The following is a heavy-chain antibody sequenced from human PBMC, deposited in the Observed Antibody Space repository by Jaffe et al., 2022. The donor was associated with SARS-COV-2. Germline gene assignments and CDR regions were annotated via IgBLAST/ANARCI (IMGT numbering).Heavy chain of an antibody. Sequence: EVQLVESGGGLVKPGGSLRLSCAASGFTFSSYSMNWVRQAPGKGLEWVSSISSSSSYIYYADSVKGRFTISRDNAKNSLYLQMNSLRAEDTAVYYCARPYSSSSGHFVGGYWGQGTLVTVSS. CDR1: GFTFSSYS. CDR2: ISSSSSYI. J-gene: IGHJ4*02. CDR3: ARPYSSSSGHFVGGY. D-gene: IGHD6-6*01. V-gene: IGHV3-21*01.